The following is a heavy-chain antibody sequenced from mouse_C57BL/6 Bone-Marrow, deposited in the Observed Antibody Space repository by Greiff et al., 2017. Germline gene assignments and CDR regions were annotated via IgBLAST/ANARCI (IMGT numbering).Heavy chain of an antibody. J-gene: IGHJ3*01. CDR1: GFTFSSYG. Sequence: EVQLQESGGDLVKPGGSLKLSCAASGFTFSSYGMSWVRQTPDKRLEWVATISSGGSYTYYPDSVKGRFTISRDNAKNTLYLQMSSLKSEDTAMYYCARPDLAWFAYWGQGTLVTVSA. CDR3: ARPDLAWFAY. V-gene: IGHV5-6*01. CDR2: ISSGGSYT.